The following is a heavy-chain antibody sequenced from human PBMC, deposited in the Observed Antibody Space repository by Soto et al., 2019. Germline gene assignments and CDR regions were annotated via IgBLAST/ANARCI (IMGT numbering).Heavy chain of an antibody. CDR1: GYTFTSYA. CDR3: ARFEYYYGSGSYYNWFDP. V-gene: IGHV1-3*01. D-gene: IGHD3-10*01. J-gene: IGHJ5*02. Sequence: ASVKVSCKASGYTFTSYAMHWVRQAPGQRLEWMGWINAGNGNTKYSQKFQGRVTITRDTSASTAYMELSSLRSEDTAVYYCARFEYYYGSGSYYNWFDPWGQGTLVTVSS. CDR2: INAGNGNT.